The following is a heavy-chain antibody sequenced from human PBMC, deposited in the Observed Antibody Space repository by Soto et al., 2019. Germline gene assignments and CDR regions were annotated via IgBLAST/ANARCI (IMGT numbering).Heavy chain of an antibody. J-gene: IGHJ6*02. CDR1: GGSISSYY. CDR3: ARDQGVQLERRSVGPDSQYYYYYDTDV. V-gene: IGHV4-59*12. Sequence: SETLSLTCTVSGGSISSYYWSWIRQPPGKGLEWIGYIYYSGSTNYNPSLKSRVTISVDTSKNQFSLKLSSVTAADTAVYYCARDQGVQLERRSVGPDSQYYYYYDTDVWGQGTTVTVSS. D-gene: IGHD1-1*01. CDR2: IYYSGST.